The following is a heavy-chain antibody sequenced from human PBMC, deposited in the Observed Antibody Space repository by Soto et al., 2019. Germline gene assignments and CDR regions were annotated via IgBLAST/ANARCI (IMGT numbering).Heavy chain of an antibody. J-gene: IGHJ5*02. CDR3: ARYSSSSGWFDP. CDR1: GFTFSSYW. CDR2: MKQDGSEK. Sequence: EVQLVESGGGLVQPGGSLRLSCAASGFTFSSYWMSWVRQAPGKGLECVASMKQDGSEKYDVDSVKGRFTISRDDAKNSLYRQMKSLRAEETAVYDCARYSSSSGWFDPWGQGTLVTVSS. V-gene: IGHV3-7*01. D-gene: IGHD6-6*01.